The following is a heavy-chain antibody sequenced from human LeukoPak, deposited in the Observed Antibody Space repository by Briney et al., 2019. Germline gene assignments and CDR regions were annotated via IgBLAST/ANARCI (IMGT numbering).Heavy chain of an antibody. CDR3: AREGELYSSSWYYFDY. CDR1: GFTFSSYA. J-gene: IGHJ4*02. D-gene: IGHD6-13*01. Sequence: GGSLRLSCAASGFTFSSYAMHWVRQAPGKGLEWVANIKQDGSEKYYVDSVKGRFTISRDNAKNSLYLQMNSLRAEDTAVYYCAREGELYSSSWYYFDYWGQGTLVTVSS. CDR2: IKQDGSEK. V-gene: IGHV3-7*03.